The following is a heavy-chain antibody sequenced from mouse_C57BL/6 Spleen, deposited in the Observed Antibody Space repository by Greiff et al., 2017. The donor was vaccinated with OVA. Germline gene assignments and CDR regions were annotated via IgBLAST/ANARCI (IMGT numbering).Heavy chain of an antibody. V-gene: IGHV5-4*01. Sequence: EVKLMESGGGLVKPGGSLKLSCAASGFTFSSYAMSWVRQTPEKRLEWVATISDGGSYTYYPDNVKGRFTISRDNAKNNLYLQMSHLKSEDTAMYYCAREGDLTLDYWGQGTTLTVSS. CDR3: AREGDLTLDY. CDR2: ISDGGSYT. J-gene: IGHJ2*01. CDR1: GFTFSSYA. D-gene: IGHD4-1*01.